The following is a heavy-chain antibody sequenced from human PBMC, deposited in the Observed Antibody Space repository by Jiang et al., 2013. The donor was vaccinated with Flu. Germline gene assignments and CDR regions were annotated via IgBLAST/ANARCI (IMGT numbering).Heavy chain of an antibody. V-gene: IGHV4-59*08. CDR3: ARLPDGYNRDY. CDR2: IYYSGST. J-gene: IGHJ4*02. Sequence: LKPSETLSLTCTVSGGSVSSYYWSWIRQPPGKGLEWIGYIYYSGSTNYNPSLKSRVTISVDTSKNQFSLKLSSVTAADTAVYYCARLPDGYNRDYWGQGTLVTVSS. D-gene: IGHD5-24*01. CDR1: GGSVSSYY.